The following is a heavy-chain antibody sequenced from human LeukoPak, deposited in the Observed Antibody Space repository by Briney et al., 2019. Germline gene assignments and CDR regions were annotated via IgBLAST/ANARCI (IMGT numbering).Heavy chain of an antibody. CDR2: ISYDRSNK. J-gene: IGHJ4*02. V-gene: IGHV3-30*18. CDR3: AKDVGHIVVVIANYFDY. D-gene: IGHD2-21*01. CDR1: RFTFSSYG. Sequence: QPGRSLRLSCAASRFTFSSYGMHWVRQAPGKGLEGVAVISYDRSNKYYADSVKGRFTISTDNSKNKLYLQMNSLRAEETAVYYCAKDVGHIVVVIANYFDYWGQGTLVTVSS.